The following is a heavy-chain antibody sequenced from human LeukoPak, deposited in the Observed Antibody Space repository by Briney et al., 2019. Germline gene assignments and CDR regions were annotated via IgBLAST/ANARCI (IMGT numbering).Heavy chain of an antibody. CDR2: IYPGDSGP. Sequence: GESLKISCKVSGYSFTSYCIGWVRQMPRKGLEWMGIIYPGDSGPTYSPSFQGQVTISVDKSINTAYLQWSSLQASDTATYYCGMSGDRVPLQDDVFDVWGQGTMVTVST. J-gene: IGHJ3*01. V-gene: IGHV5-51*01. CDR3: GMSGDRVPLQDDVFDV. CDR1: GYSFTSYC. D-gene: IGHD1-26*01.